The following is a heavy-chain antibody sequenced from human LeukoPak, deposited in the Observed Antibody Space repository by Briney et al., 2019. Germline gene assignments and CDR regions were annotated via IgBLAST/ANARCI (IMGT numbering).Heavy chain of an antibody. V-gene: IGHV4-59*01. J-gene: IGHJ3*02. CDR2: IYYSGST. D-gene: IGHD3-3*01. CDR1: GGSISTYY. Sequence: PETLSLTCTVSGGSISTYYWSWIRQPPGKGLEWIGYIYYSGSTNYNPSLKSRVTISVDTSKNQFSLKLSSVTAADTAVYYCASSIRAIFGEVRAFDIWGQGTMVTVSS. CDR3: ASSIRAIFGEVRAFDI.